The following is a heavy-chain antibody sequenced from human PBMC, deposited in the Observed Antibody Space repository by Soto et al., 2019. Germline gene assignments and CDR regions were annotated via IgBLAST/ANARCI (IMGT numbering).Heavy chain of an antibody. Sequence: PSETLSLTCTVSGGSISSYYWSWIRQPPGKGLEWIGYIYYSGSTNYNPSLKSRVTISVDTSKNQFSLKLSSVTAADTAVDYCARGYGDYGLDDWGQGTLVTVSS. CDR2: IYYSGST. J-gene: IGHJ4*02. V-gene: IGHV4-59*08. CDR1: GGSISSYY. CDR3: ARGYGDYGLDD. D-gene: IGHD4-17*01.